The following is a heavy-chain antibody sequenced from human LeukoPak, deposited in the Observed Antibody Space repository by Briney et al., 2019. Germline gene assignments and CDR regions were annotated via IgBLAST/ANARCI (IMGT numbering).Heavy chain of an antibody. V-gene: IGHV3-66*01. CDR2: IYSGGST. Sequence: QPGGSLRLSCAASGFTVSSNYMSWVRQAPGKGLEWVSVIYSGGSTYYADSVKGRFTISRDNSKNTLYLQMNSLRAEDTAVYYCARDRTRWDKDYGMDVWGQGTTVTVSS. J-gene: IGHJ6*02. D-gene: IGHD1/OR15-1a*01. CDR3: ARDRTRWDKDYGMDV. CDR1: GFTVSSNY.